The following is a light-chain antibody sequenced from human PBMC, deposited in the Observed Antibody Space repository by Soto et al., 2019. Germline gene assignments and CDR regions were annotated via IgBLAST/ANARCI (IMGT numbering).Light chain of an antibody. J-gene: IGKJ4*01. CDR1: QSVSSN. CDR3: QQYNNWPPPLT. Sequence: EIVMTQSPATLSVSPGERATLSCRASQSVSSNLAWYQQKPGQAPRLLIYGASTRATGIPARFSGSGSGTEVTLTNISLQSEDFAVYYCQQYNNWPPPLTFGGGTKVEIK. CDR2: GAS. V-gene: IGKV3-15*01.